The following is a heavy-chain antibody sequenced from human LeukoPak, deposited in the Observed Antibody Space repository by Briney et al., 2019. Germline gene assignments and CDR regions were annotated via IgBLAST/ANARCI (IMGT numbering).Heavy chain of an antibody. J-gene: IGHJ4*02. CDR3: ARLRGMSTTNHFDY. Sequence: GASLKISCKGSGYSFTSYWIGWVRQMPGKGLEWMGIIYPGDSDTRYSPSFQGQVTISADKSISTAYLQWSSLRASDTAMYYRARLRGMSTTNHFDYWGQGTLVTVSS. CDR1: GYSFTSYW. D-gene: IGHD1-26*01. CDR2: IYPGDSDT. V-gene: IGHV5-51*01.